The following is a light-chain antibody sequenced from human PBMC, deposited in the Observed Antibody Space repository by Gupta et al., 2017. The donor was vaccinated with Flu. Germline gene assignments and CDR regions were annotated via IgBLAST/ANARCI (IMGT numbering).Light chain of an antibody. J-gene: IGKJ2*03. CDR3: QQYGSSYS. Sequence: DIVLTQSPGTLSLSPGERAPLSCSASQSVSSSYLAWYQQKPGQAPRLLSNGESSRATGIPDRLSGSGSGTDFTLTISRLEPEDFAVYYCQQYGSSYSFGQGTKLEIK. V-gene: IGKV3-20*01. CDR2: GES. CDR1: QSVSSSY.